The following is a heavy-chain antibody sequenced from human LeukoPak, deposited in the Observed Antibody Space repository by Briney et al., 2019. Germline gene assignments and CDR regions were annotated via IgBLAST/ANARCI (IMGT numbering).Heavy chain of an antibody. V-gene: IGHV3-21*01. CDR1: GFTFSNYS. CDR3: ARGPDYDFWSGPPPNFDY. D-gene: IGHD3-3*01. Sequence: TGGSLRLSCAASGFTFSNYSMNWVRQAPGQGLERVSSLSGSSSYKYYADSVKGRFTISRDNAKNSLYLQMNSLRAEDTAVYYCARGPDYDFWSGPPPNFDYWGQGTLVTVSS. J-gene: IGHJ4*02. CDR2: LSGSSSYK.